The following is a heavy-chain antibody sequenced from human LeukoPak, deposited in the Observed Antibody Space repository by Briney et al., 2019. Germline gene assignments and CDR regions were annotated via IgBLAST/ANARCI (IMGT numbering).Heavy chain of an antibody. Sequence: SETLSLTCTVSGGSISSYYWSWIRQPAGKGLEWIGRIYTSGSTNYNPSLKSRVTMSVDTSKNQFSLKLSSVTAADTAVYYCARDWAAAGRGLSFDIWGQGTMVTVSS. CDR2: IYTSGST. CDR1: GGSISSYY. D-gene: IGHD6-13*01. V-gene: IGHV4-4*07. J-gene: IGHJ3*02. CDR3: ARDWAAAGRGLSFDI.